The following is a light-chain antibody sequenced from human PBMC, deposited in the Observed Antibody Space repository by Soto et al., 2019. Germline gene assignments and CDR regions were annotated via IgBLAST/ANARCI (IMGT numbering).Light chain of an antibody. CDR3: QQYGGSPFT. CDR1: QSVSVNS. Sequence: EILLTQSSGTPSLSPGERATPSCRASQSVSVNSLAWYQQKGGQAPRLLIYAASTRATGVPDRFSGTGSGTDFALTISRLETDDSAVYYCQQYGGSPFTFGPGTKVDIK. CDR2: AAS. V-gene: IGKV3-20*01. J-gene: IGKJ3*01.